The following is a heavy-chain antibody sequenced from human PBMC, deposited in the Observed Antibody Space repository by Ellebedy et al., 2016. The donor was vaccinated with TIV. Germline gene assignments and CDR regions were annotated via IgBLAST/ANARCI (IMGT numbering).Heavy chain of an antibody. D-gene: IGHD3-9*01. CDR1: GFTFSSYA. CDR3: AKDPPRVRYFDGY. V-gene: IGHV3-23*01. J-gene: IGHJ4*02. Sequence: GGSLRLXXAASGFTFSSYAMSWVRQAPGKGLEWVSAISGSGGSTYYADSVKGRFTISRDNSKNTLYLQMNSLRAEDTAVYYCAKDPPRVRYFDGYWGQGTLVTVSS. CDR2: ISGSGGST.